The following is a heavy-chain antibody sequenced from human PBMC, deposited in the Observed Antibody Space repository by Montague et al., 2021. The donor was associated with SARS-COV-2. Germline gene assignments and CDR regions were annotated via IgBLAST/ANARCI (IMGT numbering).Heavy chain of an antibody. CDR1: GGSISSYY. Sequence: SETLSLTCTVSGGSISSYYWSWIRQPPGKGLEWIAYIHYSGRTNFNPSLRSRVTMSVDTSKSQFSLKLSSVTAADTAVYYCARGGTYHYGMDVWGQGTTVAVSS. CDR3: ARGGTYHYGMDV. J-gene: IGHJ6*02. CDR2: IHYSGRT. V-gene: IGHV4-59*12. D-gene: IGHD3-16*01.